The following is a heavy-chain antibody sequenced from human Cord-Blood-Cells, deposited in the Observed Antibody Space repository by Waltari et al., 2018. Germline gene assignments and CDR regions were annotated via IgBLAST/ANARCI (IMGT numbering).Heavy chain of an antibody. D-gene: IGHD3-22*01. Sequence: QVQLQQWGAGLLKPSETLSLTCAVYGGSFSGYYWSWIRQPPGKGLEWIGEIRHSGSTNYHPALKSRVTISVDTSKNQFSLKLSSVTAADTAVYYCARGLHYYDSSGYYYFDYWGQGTLVTVSS. V-gene: IGHV4-34*01. CDR1: GGSFSGYY. J-gene: IGHJ4*02. CDR3: ARGLHYYDSSGYYYFDY. CDR2: IRHSGST.